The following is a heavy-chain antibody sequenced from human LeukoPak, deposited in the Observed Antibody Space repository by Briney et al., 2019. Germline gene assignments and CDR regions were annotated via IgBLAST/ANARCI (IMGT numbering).Heavy chain of an antibody. CDR2: INHSGST. V-gene: IGHV4-34*01. CDR3: ARDLFGMYYFDY. CDR1: GGSFSGYY. Sequence: SETLSLTCAVYGGSFSGYYWSWIRQPPGKGLEWIGEINHSGSTNYNPSLKSRVTISVDTSKNQFSLKLSSVTAADTAVYYCARDLFGMYYFDYWGQGTLVTVSS. J-gene: IGHJ4*02. D-gene: IGHD3-16*01.